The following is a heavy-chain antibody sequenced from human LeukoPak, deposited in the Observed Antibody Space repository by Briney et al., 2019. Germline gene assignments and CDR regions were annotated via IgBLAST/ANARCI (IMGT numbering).Heavy chain of an antibody. D-gene: IGHD4-17*01. J-gene: IGHJ4*02. V-gene: IGHV3-33*01. CDR2: IWYDGSNK. Sequence: PGGSLRLSCAASGFTFSTYGMHWVRQVPGKGLEWVALIWYDGSNKYYADSVKGRFIISRDNSKDTLYLQMNSLRAEDTAVYYCARGGDYGDLRYFDYWGQGTLVTVSS. CDR1: GFTFSTYG. CDR3: ARGGDYGDLRYFDY.